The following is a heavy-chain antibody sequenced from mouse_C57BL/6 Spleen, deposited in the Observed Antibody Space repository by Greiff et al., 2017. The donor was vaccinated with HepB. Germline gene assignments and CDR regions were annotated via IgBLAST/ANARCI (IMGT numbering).Heavy chain of an antibody. CDR1: GFPFSSYT. Sequence: EVKVVESGGGLVKPGGSLKLSCAASGFPFSSYTMSWVRQTPEKRLEWVATISGGGGNTYYPDSVKGRFTISRDNAKNTLYLQMSSLRSEDTALYYCARLGGNYAYAMDYWGQGTSVTVSS. D-gene: IGHD2-1*01. CDR3: ARLGGNYAYAMDY. CDR2: ISGGGGNT. V-gene: IGHV5-9*01. J-gene: IGHJ4*01.